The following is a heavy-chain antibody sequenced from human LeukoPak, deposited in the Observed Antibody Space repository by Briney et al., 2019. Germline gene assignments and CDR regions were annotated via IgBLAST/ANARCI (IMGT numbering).Heavy chain of an antibody. V-gene: IGHV1-18*01. CDR2: ISGYSGNT. CDR3: ARGYSSGRDYYFDY. D-gene: IGHD6-19*01. Sequence: GASVKVSCKASGYTFTTYSVNWVGHAPGQGLEWMGWISGYSGNTNYAQKLQGRVTMTTDTSTSTAYMELRSLRSDDTAIYYCARGYSSGRDYYFDYWGQGTLVTVSS. J-gene: IGHJ4*02. CDR1: GYTFTTYS.